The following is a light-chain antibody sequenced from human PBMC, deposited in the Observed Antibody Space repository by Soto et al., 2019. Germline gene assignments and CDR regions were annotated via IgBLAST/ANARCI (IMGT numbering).Light chain of an antibody. CDR3: SSYTSTNQVV. CDR2: EVT. Sequence: QSVLTQPASVSGSPGQSITISCTGTSSDVGGYNYVSWYQQHPGKAPKLVIYEVTKRPSGVSNRFSGSKSGNTASLTISVLQAEDETDYYFSSYTSTNQVVFGGGTKVTVL. V-gene: IGLV2-14*01. J-gene: IGLJ2*01. CDR1: SSDVGGYNY.